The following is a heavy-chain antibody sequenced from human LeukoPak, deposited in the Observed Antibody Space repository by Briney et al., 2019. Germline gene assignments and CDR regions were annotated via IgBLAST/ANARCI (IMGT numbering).Heavy chain of an antibody. J-gene: IGHJ4*02. CDR3: ARVPPHYYGTGSPD. CDR2: IYNTGST. CDR1: GYSISSGYY. D-gene: IGHD3-10*01. V-gene: IGHV4-38-2*02. Sequence: PSETLSLNCNVSGYSISSGYYWGWIRQPPGKGLQWIGSIYNTGSTYYNLSLKSRITISVDTSKNQFSLRVTSVTATDTAVYYCARVPPHYYGTGSPDWGQGTLVTVSA.